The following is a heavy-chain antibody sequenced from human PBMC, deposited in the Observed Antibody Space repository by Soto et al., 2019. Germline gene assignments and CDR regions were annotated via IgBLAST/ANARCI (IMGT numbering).Heavy chain of an antibody. Sequence: QVQLQQWGAGLLKPSETLSLTCAVYGGSFSGYYWSWIRQPPGKGLELIGEINHSGSTNYNPSLKSRVTIPVETSKNLFSLMMSSVTDAETAVYYCARGPTWSSGYYYGGYYYYGMDFVGQGTTVTVSS. CDR2: INHSGST. CDR1: GGSFSGYY. V-gene: IGHV4-34*01. D-gene: IGHD3-22*01. CDR3: ARGPTWSSGYYYGGYYYYGMDF. J-gene: IGHJ6*02.